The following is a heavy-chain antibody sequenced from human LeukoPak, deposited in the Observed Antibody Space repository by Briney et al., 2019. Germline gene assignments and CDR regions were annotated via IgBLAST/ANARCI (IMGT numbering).Heavy chain of an antibody. D-gene: IGHD3-3*01. CDR1: GGSFSGYY. Sequence: SETLSLTCAVYGGSFSGYYWSWIRQPPGKGLEWMVEINHSGRTNYNPSLKSRVTISADTSQNQFSLKLSSATAADTAVYYCAPLGIFGVVPRDYWGQGTLVTVSS. CDR2: INHSGRT. CDR3: APLGIFGVVPRDY. J-gene: IGHJ4*02. V-gene: IGHV4-34*01.